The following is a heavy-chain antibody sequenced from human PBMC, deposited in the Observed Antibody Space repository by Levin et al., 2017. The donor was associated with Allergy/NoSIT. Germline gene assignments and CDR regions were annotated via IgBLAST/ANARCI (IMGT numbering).Heavy chain of an antibody. D-gene: IGHD3-10*01. V-gene: IGHV5-51*01. J-gene: IGHJ3*02. CDR2: IYPGDSES. CDR1: GYSFTNYW. CDR3: ARQRDVVRGHHPFDI. Sequence: GASVKVSCKGSGYSFTNYWIAWVRQMPGKGMEWMGIIYPGDSESHYSPSFQGQVTMSADKSISSVYLQWSSLRASDTAMYYCARQRDVVRGHHPFDIWGQGTMVTVSA.